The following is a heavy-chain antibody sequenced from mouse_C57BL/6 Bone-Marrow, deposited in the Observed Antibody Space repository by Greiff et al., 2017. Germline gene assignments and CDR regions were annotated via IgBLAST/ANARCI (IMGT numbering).Heavy chain of an antibody. CDR1: GFNIKDDY. V-gene: IGHV14-4*01. CDR3: TYGPYWYFDV. J-gene: IGHJ1*03. CDR2: IDPENGDT. D-gene: IGHD1-1*02. Sequence: DVKLQESGAELVRPGASVKLSCTASGFNIKDDYMHWVKQRPEQGLEWIGWIDPENGDTEYASKFQGKATITADTSSNTAYLQLSSLTSEDTAVYYCTYGPYWYFDVWGTGTTVTVSS.